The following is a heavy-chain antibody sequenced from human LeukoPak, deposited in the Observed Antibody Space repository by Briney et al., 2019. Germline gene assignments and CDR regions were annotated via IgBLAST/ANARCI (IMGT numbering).Heavy chain of an antibody. CDR3: AREYSTSSEGDYFDY. V-gene: IGHV4-59*01. D-gene: IGHD6-6*01. Sequence: SETLSLTCTVSGASITTYYWTWIRQPPGKGLEWIWYIYHSGSTNYNPSLKSRVTISLDTSRNQFSLRLSSVTAADTAVYFCAREYSTSSEGDYFDYWGQGSLVTVSS. CDR1: GASITTYY. CDR2: IYHSGST. J-gene: IGHJ4*02.